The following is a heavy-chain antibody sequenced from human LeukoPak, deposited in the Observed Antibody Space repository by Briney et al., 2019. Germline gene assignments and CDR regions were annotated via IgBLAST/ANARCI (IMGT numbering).Heavy chain of an antibody. V-gene: IGHV1-18*01. Sequence: ASVKVSCKASGYTFTSYGVSWVRQAPGQGLEWMGWISTYNGNTNYAQNLQGRVTMTTDTSTSTAYMELRSLRSDDTAMYYCARMEMATAIFDYWGQGTPVTVSS. D-gene: IGHD5-24*01. CDR1: GYTFTSYG. CDR2: ISTYNGNT. J-gene: IGHJ4*02. CDR3: ARMEMATAIFDY.